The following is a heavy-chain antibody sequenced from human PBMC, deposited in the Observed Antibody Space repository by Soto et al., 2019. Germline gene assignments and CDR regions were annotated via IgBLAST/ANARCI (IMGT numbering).Heavy chain of an antibody. CDR2: ISGSGGST. J-gene: IGHJ4*02. Sequence: GGSLRLSCAASGFTFSSYAMSWVRQAPGKGLEWVSAISGSGGSTYYADSVKGRFTISRDNSKNTLYLQMNSLRAEDTAVYYCARGSFGSGIYYMYYFDNWGQGTLVTVSS. CDR1: GFTFSSYA. D-gene: IGHD3-10*01. V-gene: IGHV3-23*01. CDR3: ARGSFGSGIYYMYYFDN.